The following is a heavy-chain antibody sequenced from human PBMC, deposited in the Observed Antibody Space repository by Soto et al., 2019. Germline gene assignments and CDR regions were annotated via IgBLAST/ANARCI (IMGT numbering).Heavy chain of an antibody. V-gene: IGHV3-74*01. Sequence: EVQLVESGGGLVQPGGSLRLSCAASGFTFSSYWMHWVRQAPGKGLVWVSRINSYGSSTSYAESVKGRFTISRDNAKNTLYLQMNSLRAEDTAVYYCARGVGYGSGSYYNGHFDYWGQATLVTVSS. J-gene: IGHJ4*02. D-gene: IGHD3-10*01. CDR3: ARGVGYGSGSYYNGHFDY. CDR2: INSYGSST. CDR1: GFTFSSYW.